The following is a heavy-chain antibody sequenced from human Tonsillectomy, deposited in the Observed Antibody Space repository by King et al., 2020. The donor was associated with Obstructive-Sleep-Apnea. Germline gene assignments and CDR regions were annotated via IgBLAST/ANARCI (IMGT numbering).Heavy chain of an antibody. D-gene: IGHD4-23*01. CDR2: IYYGGST. CDR1: GGSIGSISSNSYY. Sequence: QLQESGPGLVKPSETLSLTCTVSGGSIGSISSNSYYWGWIRQPPGKGLEWIGSIYYGGSTYYNPSLKSRVTISIDTSKTQFSLKLSSVTAADTAVYYCASGVRETTVVTGDGVSFDYWGQGTLVTVSS. CDR3: ASGVRETTVVTGDGVSFDY. J-gene: IGHJ4*02. V-gene: IGHV4-39*07.